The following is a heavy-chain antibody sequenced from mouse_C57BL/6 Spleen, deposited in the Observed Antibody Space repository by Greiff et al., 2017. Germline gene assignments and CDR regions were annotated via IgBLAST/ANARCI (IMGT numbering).Heavy chain of an antibody. CDR1: GYTFTSYW. Sequence: QVQLQQPGAELVMPGASVKLSCKASGYTFTSYWMHWVKQRPGQGLEWIGEIDPSDSYTNYNQKFKGKSTLTVDKSSSTAYMQLSSLTSEDSAVYYCARSLYYYGSSPYYCDYWGQGTTLTVSS. CDR2: IDPSDSYT. CDR3: ARSLYYYGSSPYYCDY. D-gene: IGHD1-1*01. V-gene: IGHV1-69*01. J-gene: IGHJ2*01.